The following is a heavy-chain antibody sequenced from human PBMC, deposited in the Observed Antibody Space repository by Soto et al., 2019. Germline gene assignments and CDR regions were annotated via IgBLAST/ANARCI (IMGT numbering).Heavy chain of an antibody. D-gene: IGHD6-25*01. J-gene: IGHJ6*02. CDR3: AKGSGGKPVANFGMDL. CDR1: GDSVSNDY. V-gene: IGHV1-46*01. Sequence: RASVKVACKASGDSVSNDYLHWVRQAPGQGFEWLGLISPFGGATAYAQRFEGRVTVTMDKSSTTFYLELSSLRSDDTAVYYCAKGSGGKPVANFGMDLWGQGVTGTVAS. CDR2: ISPFGGAT.